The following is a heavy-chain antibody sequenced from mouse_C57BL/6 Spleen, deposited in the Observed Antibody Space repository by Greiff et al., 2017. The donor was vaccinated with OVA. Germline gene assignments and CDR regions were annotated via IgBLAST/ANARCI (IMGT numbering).Heavy chain of an antibody. Sequence: VQLQQSVAELVRPGASVKLSCTASGFNIKNTYMHWVKQRPEQGLEWIGRIDPASGNTKYAPKFQGKATITADTSSNTAYLQLSSLTSEDTASYYCARSITTVVPHYWYFDVWGTGTTVTVSS. CDR2: IDPASGNT. J-gene: IGHJ1*03. V-gene: IGHV14-3*01. D-gene: IGHD1-1*01. CDR1: GFNIKNTY. CDR3: ARSITTVVPHYWYFDV.